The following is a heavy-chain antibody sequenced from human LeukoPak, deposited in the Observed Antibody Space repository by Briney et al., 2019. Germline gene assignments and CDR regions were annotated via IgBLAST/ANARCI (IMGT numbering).Heavy chain of an antibody. J-gene: IGHJ3*02. CDR3: ASPPPTPDCSSTSCYAFDI. CDR2: INPNSGGT. Sequence: ASVNVSFKASGYTFTVYYMHWVRQAPGQGLEWMGRINPNSGGTNYAQKFQGRVTMTRDTSISTAYMELSRLRSDDTAVYYCASPPPTPDCSSTSCYAFDIWGQGTMVTVSS. D-gene: IGHD2-2*01. V-gene: IGHV1-2*06. CDR1: GYTFTVYY.